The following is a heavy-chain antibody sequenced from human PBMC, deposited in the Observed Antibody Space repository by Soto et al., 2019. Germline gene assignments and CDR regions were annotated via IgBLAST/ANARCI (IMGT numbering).Heavy chain of an antibody. Sequence: GXSLRLSCAASGFTFSSYGMHWVHQAPGKGLEWVAVISYDGSNKYYADSVKGRFTISRDNSKNTLYLQMNSLRAEETAVYYCAKSELLLWFGELSFFDYWGQGTLVTVSS. CDR1: GFTFSSYG. D-gene: IGHD3-10*01. J-gene: IGHJ4*02. V-gene: IGHV3-30*18. CDR2: ISYDGSNK. CDR3: AKSELLLWFGELSFFDY.